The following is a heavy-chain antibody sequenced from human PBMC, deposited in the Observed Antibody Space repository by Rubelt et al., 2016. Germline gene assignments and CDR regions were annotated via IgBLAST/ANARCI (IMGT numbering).Heavy chain of an antibody. V-gene: IGHV1-69*14. CDR2: IIPIFGTA. D-gene: IGHD3-9*01. CDR3: AREALRYSAFDI. CDR1: GGTFSSYA. Sequence: QVQLVQSGAEVKKPGSSVKVSCKASGGTFSSYAISWVRQAPGQGLEWMGGIIPIFGTANSAQKFQVRVTITADKSTSTAYMELSSLRSEDTAVYYCAREALRYSAFDIWGQGTMVTVSS. J-gene: IGHJ3*02.